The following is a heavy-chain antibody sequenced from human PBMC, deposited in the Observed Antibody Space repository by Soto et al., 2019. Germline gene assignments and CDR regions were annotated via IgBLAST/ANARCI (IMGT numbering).Heavy chain of an antibody. CDR1: GYIFVNYG. CDR2: ISPYTGNT. V-gene: IGHV1-18*01. CDR3: VMVDNYVTPTPQDV. J-gene: IGHJ6*02. Sequence: SVKVSCKASGYIFVNYGIAWVRQAPGQGLEWMGWISPYTGNTHSATKVQGRLTMTTDTSTSTAYMDLGSLTSDDTAVYYCVMVDNYVTPTPQDVWGQGTTVTVSS. D-gene: IGHD3-16*01.